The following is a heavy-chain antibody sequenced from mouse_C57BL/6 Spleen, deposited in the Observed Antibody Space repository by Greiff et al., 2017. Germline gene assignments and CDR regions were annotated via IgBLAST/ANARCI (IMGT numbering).Heavy chain of an antibody. Sequence: EVKLQESGPGLVKPSQSLSLTCSVTGYSITSGYYWNWLRQFPGNKLEWMGYISYDGSNNYNPTLKNRISITRDTSKNQFFLKLKSVTTEDTATYYCARGGLTTYFDYGGQGTTLTVSS. D-gene: IGHD1-1*01. CDR3: ARGGLTTYFDY. J-gene: IGHJ2*01. CDR2: ISYDGSN. V-gene: IGHV3-6*01. CDR1: GYSITSGYY.